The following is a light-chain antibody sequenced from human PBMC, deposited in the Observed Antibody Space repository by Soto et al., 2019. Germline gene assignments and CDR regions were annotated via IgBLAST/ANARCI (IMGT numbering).Light chain of an antibody. CDR1: QSVSSL. J-gene: IGKJ2*01. CDR2: GAS. Sequence: VLTQSPVTLSLSPGDRATLSCRASQSVSSLLAWYQQKPGQAPRLLVYGASNRATGIPARFSGSGSGTDFTLTISSLEPEDFAIYYCQQRSNWQTFGQGTKLEIK. CDR3: QQRSNWQT. V-gene: IGKV3D-11*02.